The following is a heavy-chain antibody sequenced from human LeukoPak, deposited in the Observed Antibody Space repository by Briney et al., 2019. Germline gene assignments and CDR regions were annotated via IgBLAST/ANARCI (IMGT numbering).Heavy chain of an antibody. CDR1: GGTFSSYA. D-gene: IGHD5-24*01. J-gene: IGHJ4*02. CDR2: IIPIFGTA. V-gene: IGHV1-69*13. CDR3: ARGGGDGYNYVDY. Sequence: SVKVSCKASGGTFSSYAISWVRQAPGQGLEWVGGIIPIFGTANYAQKFQGRVTITADESTSTAYMELSRLRSDDTAVYYCARGGGDGYNYVDYWGQGTLVTVSS.